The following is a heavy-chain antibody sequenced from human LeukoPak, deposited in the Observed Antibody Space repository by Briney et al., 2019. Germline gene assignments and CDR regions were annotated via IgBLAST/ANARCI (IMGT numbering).Heavy chain of an antibody. CDR2: INSNSGGT. Sequence: ASVKVSCKASGYTFTDYYMHWVRQAPGQGLEWMGWINSNSGGTDYAQKFQGRVTMTRDTSISTAYMELSRLRSDDTAVYYCATDYGDYESGYWGQGTLVTVS. CDR3: ATDYGDYESGY. CDR1: GYTFTDYY. D-gene: IGHD4-17*01. J-gene: IGHJ4*02. V-gene: IGHV1-2*02.